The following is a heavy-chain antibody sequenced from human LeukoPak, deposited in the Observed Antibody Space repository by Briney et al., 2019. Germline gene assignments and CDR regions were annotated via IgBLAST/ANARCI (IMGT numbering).Heavy chain of an antibody. D-gene: IGHD3-22*01. Sequence: PSETLSLTCTVSGYSISYGYYWGWIRQPPGKGLEWIGSIYHGGITYYNPSLKSRVTMSIDTSKNQFSLKLSSVTAADTAVYYCARNRYFDSSGYYYDFDHWGQGTLVTVSS. V-gene: IGHV4-38-2*02. CDR2: IYHGGIT. J-gene: IGHJ4*02. CDR1: GYSISYGYY. CDR3: ARNRYFDSSGYYYDFDH.